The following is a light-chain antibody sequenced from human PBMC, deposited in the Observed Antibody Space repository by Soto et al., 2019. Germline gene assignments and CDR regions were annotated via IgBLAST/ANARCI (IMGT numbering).Light chain of an antibody. J-gene: IGLJ2*01. CDR3: STYTSSRTR. CDR2: DVS. Sequence: QSALTQPASVSGSPGQSITISCTGTSRDIGGYIYVSWYQHHPGKAPKLLIYDVSNRPSGVSNRFSGSKSGNTASLTISGLQVEDEADYFCSTYTSSRTRFGGGTKLTVL. CDR1: SRDIGGYIY. V-gene: IGLV2-14*03.